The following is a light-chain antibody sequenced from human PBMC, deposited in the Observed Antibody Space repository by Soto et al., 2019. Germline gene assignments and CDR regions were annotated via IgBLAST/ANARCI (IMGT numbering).Light chain of an antibody. J-gene: IGKJ2*01. Sequence: DIQLTQSPSFLSASVGDRVTITCRASQGISSYLAWYQQKPGKAPKLLIYAASNLQSGVSSRFSGSGTGTEFTLTISSLQPEDFATYYCQQLNSYPHTFGQGTKLEIK. CDR1: QGISSY. CDR2: AAS. V-gene: IGKV1-9*01. CDR3: QQLNSYPHT.